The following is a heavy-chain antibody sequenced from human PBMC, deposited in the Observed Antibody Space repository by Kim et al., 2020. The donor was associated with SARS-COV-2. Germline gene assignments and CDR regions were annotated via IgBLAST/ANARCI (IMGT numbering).Heavy chain of an antibody. J-gene: IGHJ6*02. V-gene: IGHV1-8*01. CDR1: GYTFTSYD. D-gene: IGHD6-6*01. CDR2: MNPNSGNT. Sequence: ASVKVSCKASGYTFTSYDINWVRQATGQGLEWMGRMNPNSGNTGYAQNFQGRVTMTRSTSISTAYMELSSLRSEDTAVYYCARKGDWRDSSSSLGIRPPDYYYYYYGMDVWGQGTTVTVSS. CDR3: ARKGDWRDSSSSLGIRPPDYYYYYYGMDV.